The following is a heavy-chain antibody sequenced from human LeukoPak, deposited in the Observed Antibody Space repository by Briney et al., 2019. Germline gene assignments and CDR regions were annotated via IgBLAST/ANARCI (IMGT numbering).Heavy chain of an antibody. CDR3: ARDPLGTVVTRRDY. V-gene: IGHV1-2*02. CDR1: GYTFTGYY. Sequence: ASVEVSCKASGYTFTGYYMHWVRQAPGQGLEWMGWINPNSGGTNYAQKFQGRVTMTRDTSISTAYMELSRLRSDDTAVYYCARDPLGTVVTRRDYWGQGTLVTVSS. D-gene: IGHD4-23*01. J-gene: IGHJ4*02. CDR2: INPNSGGT.